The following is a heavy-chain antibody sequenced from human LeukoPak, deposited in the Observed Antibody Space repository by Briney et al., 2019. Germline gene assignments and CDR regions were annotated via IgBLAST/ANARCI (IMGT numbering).Heavy chain of an antibody. J-gene: IGHJ4*02. D-gene: IGHD4-17*01. CDR3: ARERWWTVTTLDY. CDR1: GFTFSSYE. Sequence: PGGSLRLSCAASGFTFSSYEMNWVRQAPGKGLEWVSYISSSGSTIYYADSVKGRFTISRDNAKNSLYLQMTSLRDEDKAVYYCARERWWTVTTLDYWGQGTLVTVSS. CDR2: ISSSGSTI. V-gene: IGHV3-48*03.